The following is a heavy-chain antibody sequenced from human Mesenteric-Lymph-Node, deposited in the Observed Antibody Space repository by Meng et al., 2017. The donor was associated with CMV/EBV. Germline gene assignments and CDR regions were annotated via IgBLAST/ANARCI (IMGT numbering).Heavy chain of an antibody. J-gene: IGHJ5*02. Sequence: GASVSSGTYYWSWIRQPPGKGLEWIGYIYYIGSTKYNPSLKSRVTMSVDTSKNQFSLKLSSVTAADTAIYYCARDYYGSGTIEFDPWGQGILVTVSS. CDR3: ARDYYGSGTIEFDP. CDR1: GASVSSGTYY. CDR2: IYYIGST. V-gene: IGHV4-61*01. D-gene: IGHD3-10*01.